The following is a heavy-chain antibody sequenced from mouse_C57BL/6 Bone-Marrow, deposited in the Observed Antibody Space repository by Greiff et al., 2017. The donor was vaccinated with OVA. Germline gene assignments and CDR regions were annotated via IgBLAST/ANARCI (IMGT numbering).Heavy chain of an antibody. V-gene: IGHV1-39*01. CDR1: GYSFTDYN. J-gene: IGHJ4*01. D-gene: IGHD3-2*02. Sequence: EVQLQQSGPELVKPGASVKISCKASGYSFTDYNMNWVKQSNGKSLEWIGVINPNYGTTSYNQKFKGKATSTVDQSSSTAYMQLNSLTSEDSAFYDCAREGQLRLRTFYAMDYWGQGTSVTVSS. CDR2: INPNYGTT. CDR3: AREGQLRLRTFYAMDY.